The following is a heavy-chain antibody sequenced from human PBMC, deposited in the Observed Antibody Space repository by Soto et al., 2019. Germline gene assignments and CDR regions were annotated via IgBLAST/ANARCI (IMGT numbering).Heavy chain of an antibody. CDR3: ARVGVTIFGVVRGWFDP. J-gene: IGHJ5*02. D-gene: IGHD3-3*01. CDR2: INHSGST. Sequence: SETLSLTCAVYGGSFSGYYWSWIRQPPGKGLEWIGEINHSGSTNYNPSLKSRVTISVDTSKNQFSLKLSSVTAADTAVYYCARVGVTIFGVVRGWFDPWGQGTLVTV. CDR1: GGSFSGYY. V-gene: IGHV4-34*01.